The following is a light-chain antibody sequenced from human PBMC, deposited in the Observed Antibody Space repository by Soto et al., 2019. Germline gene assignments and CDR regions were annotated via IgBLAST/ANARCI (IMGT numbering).Light chain of an antibody. Sequence: QSALTQPPSASGSPGQSGTFSCTGTSSDVGRYDYVSWYQQHPGKAPKLLIYGVTKRPSGVPDRFSGSKSGNTASLTVSGLQAEDEAYYYCNSYAGSNIYVFGTGTKLTVL. V-gene: IGLV2-8*01. CDR3: NSYAGSNIYV. CDR2: GVT. CDR1: SSDVGRYDY. J-gene: IGLJ1*01.